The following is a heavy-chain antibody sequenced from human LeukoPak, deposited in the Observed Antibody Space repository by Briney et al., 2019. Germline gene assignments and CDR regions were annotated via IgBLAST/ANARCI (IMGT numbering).Heavy chain of an antibody. CDR3: ARGAQLGIGVWYFDL. Sequence: SETLSLTCTVSGGSISSRSHYWGWIRQPPGKGLEWIGSIYNSESTYYNPSLKSRVTISVDTSKNQLSLKVSSVTAADTAVYYCARGAQLGIGVWYFDLWGRGTLVTVSS. V-gene: IGHV4-39*07. D-gene: IGHD7-27*01. J-gene: IGHJ2*01. CDR1: GGSISSRSHY. CDR2: IYNSEST.